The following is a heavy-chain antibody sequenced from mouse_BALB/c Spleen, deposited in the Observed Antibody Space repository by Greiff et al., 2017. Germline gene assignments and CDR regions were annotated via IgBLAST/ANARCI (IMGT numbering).Heavy chain of an antibody. CDR2: ISTYYGDA. V-gene: IGHV1S137*01. CDR1: GYTFTDYA. Sequence: QVQLKQSGAELVRPGVSVKISCKGSGYTFTDYAMHWVKQSHAKSLEWIGVISTYYGDASYNQKFKGKATMTVDKSSSTAYMELARLTSEDSAIYYCASTMITTEPFAYWGQGTLVTVSA. D-gene: IGHD2-4*01. CDR3: ASTMITTEPFAY. J-gene: IGHJ3*01.